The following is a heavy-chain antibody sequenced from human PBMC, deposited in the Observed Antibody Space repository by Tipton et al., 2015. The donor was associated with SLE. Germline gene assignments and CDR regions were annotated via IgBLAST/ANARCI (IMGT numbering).Heavy chain of an antibody. CDR3: ARRRYYYDSSDYTYYYYMDV. D-gene: IGHD3-22*01. Sequence: TLSLTCAVYGESFSGYYWSWIRQHPGKGLEWIGYIYYSGSTYYNPSLKSRVTISVDTPKNQFSLKLSSVTAADTAVYYCARRRYYYDSSDYTYYYYMDVWGNGTTVTVSS. J-gene: IGHJ6*03. CDR1: GESFSGYY. V-gene: IGHV4-31*11. CDR2: IYYSGST.